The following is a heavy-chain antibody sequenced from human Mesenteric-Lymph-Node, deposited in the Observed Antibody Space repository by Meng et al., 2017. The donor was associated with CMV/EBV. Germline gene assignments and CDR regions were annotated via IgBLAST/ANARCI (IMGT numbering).Heavy chain of an antibody. CDR1: GFTFNIYW. D-gene: IGHD3-16*01. J-gene: IGHJ6*02. V-gene: IGHV3-7*01. Sequence: GESLKISCAASGFTFNIYWMAWVRQAPGEVLEWVANIKEDGSEKHYVDSVKGRCTISRDNAKNSLYLQMNSLRAEDTAVYYCARWMITYGGDNGYYYGMDVWGQGTTVTVSS. CDR3: ARWMITYGGDNGYYYGMDV. CDR2: IKEDGSEK.